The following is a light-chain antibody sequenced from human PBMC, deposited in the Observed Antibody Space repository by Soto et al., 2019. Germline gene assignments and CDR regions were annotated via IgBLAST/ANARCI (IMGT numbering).Light chain of an antibody. CDR2: DTS. V-gene: IGKV3-15*01. CDR1: QSVSIK. Sequence: ERGNTQAVGTLSVSPGERATLSCRASQSVSIKLAWYQQKPGQAPRLLIYDTSTRATGIPARFSGSGSGTEFTLTISSLQSEDFAVYYCQQYNNWPPITFGQGTRLEI. CDR3: QQYNNWPPIT. J-gene: IGKJ5*01.